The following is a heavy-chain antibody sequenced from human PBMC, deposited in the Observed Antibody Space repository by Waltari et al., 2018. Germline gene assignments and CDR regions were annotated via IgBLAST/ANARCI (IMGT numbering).Heavy chain of an antibody. V-gene: IGHV4-39*07. CDR1: GDYPMYTLYI. CDR3: ARDPTKGVYNWCGP. D-gene: IGHD2-8*01. J-gene: IGHJ5*02. CDR2: NYYDGTT. Sequence: QPQLQESGPRLVKPAETLSLTCSVAGDYPMYTLYIWGWVRQPPGNGLEWIGNNYYDGTTNYNSSLKGRATIAVDPTKTQFSLEISLRTAADTALYYCARDPTKGVYNWCGPWGQGILVIVSS.